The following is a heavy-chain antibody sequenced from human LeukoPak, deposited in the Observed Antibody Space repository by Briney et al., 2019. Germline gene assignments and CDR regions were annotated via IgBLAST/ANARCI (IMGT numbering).Heavy chain of an antibody. D-gene: IGHD5-18*01. CDR3: ARIQLWFNDKPDY. V-gene: IGHV1-2*06. J-gene: IGHJ4*02. CDR2: INPNSGGT. Sequence: ASVKASCKASGYTFTGYYMHWVRQAPGQGLEWMGRINPNSGGTNYAQKFQGRVTMTRDTSISTAYMELSRLRSDDTAVYYCARIQLWFNDKPDYWGQGTLVTVS. CDR1: GYTFTGYY.